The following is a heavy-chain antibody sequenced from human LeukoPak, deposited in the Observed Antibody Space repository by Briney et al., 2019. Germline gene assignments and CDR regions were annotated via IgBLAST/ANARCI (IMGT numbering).Heavy chain of an antibody. D-gene: IGHD6-13*01. CDR1: GFTFSSYA. CDR3: ARDLYSSPGYFDY. V-gene: IGHV3-30-3*01. Sequence: SGGSLRLSCAASGFTFSSYAMHWVRQAPGKGLEWVAVISYDGSNKYYADSVKGRFTISRDNSKNTLYLQMNSLRAEDTAVYYCARDLYSSPGYFDYWGQGTLVTVSS. J-gene: IGHJ4*02. CDR2: ISYDGSNK.